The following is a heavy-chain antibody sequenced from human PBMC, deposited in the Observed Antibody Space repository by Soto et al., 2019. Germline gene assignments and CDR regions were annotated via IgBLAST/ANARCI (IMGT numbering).Heavy chain of an antibody. Sequence: QVQMVQSGGEVKKPGASVKVSCKASGYTFTTYGISWVRQAPGQGLEWLGWISAYYGSTNYAQKVQGRVTMTRDTSTSTAYLELRSLRSDDTAVYYCVRKSEDKRTVMLAYWGQGTLVTVSS. D-gene: IGHD3-16*01. CDR3: VRKSEDKRTVMLAY. CDR1: GYTFTTYG. J-gene: IGHJ4*02. CDR2: ISAYYGST. V-gene: IGHV1-18*01.